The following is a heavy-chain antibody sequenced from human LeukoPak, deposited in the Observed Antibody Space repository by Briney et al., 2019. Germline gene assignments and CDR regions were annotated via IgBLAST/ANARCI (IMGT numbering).Heavy chain of an antibody. J-gene: IGHJ6*03. V-gene: IGHV3-43*02. D-gene: IGHD6-13*01. Sequence: GGSLRLSCAASGFTFDDYAMHWVRQAPGEGLEWVSLISGDGGSTYYADSVKGRFTISRDNSKNSLYLQMNSLRTEDTALYYCAKEGIAAAVHYYYYMDVWGKGTTVTVSS. CDR3: AKEGIAAAVHYYYYMDV. CDR2: ISGDGGST. CDR1: GFTFDDYA.